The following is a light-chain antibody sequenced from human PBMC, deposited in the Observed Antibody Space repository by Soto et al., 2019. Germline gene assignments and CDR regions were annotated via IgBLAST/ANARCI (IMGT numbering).Light chain of an antibody. CDR3: RSYASSTSFPYI. CDR1: SSNIGAGYD. Sequence: QSVLTQPPSVSGAPGQRVTISCTGSSSNIGAGYDVHWYQQLPGTAPKLLIYGNSNRPSGVPDRFSGSKSGTSASLAITGLQAEYEADYMCRSYASSTSFPYIFRTG. J-gene: IGLJ1*01. V-gene: IGLV1-40*01. CDR2: GNS.